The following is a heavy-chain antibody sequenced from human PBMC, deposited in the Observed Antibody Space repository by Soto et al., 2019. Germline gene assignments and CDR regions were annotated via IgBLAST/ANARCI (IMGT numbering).Heavy chain of an antibody. CDR1: GFTFSSYA. CDR3: VKANRGNFSGF. V-gene: IGHV3-64D*06. J-gene: IGHJ4*02. CDR2: ISSNGGST. Sequence: PGGSLRLSCSASGFTFSSYAMHWVRQAPGKGLEYVSAISSNGGSTYYADSVKGRFTISRDNSKNTLCLQMSSLRAEDTAVYYCVKANRGNFSGFWGQGTLVTVSS. D-gene: IGHD3-22*01.